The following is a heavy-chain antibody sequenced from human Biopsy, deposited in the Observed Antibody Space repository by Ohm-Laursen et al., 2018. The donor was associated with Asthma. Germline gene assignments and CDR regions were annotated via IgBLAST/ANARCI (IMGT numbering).Heavy chain of an antibody. CDR2: IKHDGTEK. D-gene: IGHD3-3*02. CDR1: GFTLGHYW. V-gene: IGHV3-7*01. Sequence: SLRLSCAASGFTLGHYWMNWVRQVPGKGLEWVANIKHDGTEKNHVDSLKGRFTISRDKAKNSLYLQMNSLRAEDTAVYYCVRTFHFWSPYHAERYQLWGQGTLVTVSS. CDR3: VRTFHFWSPYHAERYQL. J-gene: IGHJ1*01.